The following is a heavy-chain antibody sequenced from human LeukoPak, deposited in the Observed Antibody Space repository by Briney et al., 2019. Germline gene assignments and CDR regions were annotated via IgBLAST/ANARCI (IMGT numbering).Heavy chain of an antibody. CDR3: ARDLGSSNNWFDP. Sequence: KPSETLSLTCTVSGGPISSGGYYWSWIRQHPGKGLEWIGYIYYSGSTYYNPSLKSRVTISVDTSKNQFSLKLSSVTAADSAVYYCARDLGSSNNWFDPWGQGTLVTVSS. V-gene: IGHV4-31*03. D-gene: IGHD6-13*01. CDR1: GGPISSGGYY. J-gene: IGHJ5*02. CDR2: IYYSGST.